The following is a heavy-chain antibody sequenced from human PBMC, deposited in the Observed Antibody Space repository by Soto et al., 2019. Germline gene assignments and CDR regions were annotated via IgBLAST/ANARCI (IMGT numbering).Heavy chain of an antibody. V-gene: IGHV3-48*01. CDR3: ARGVYDSSGYYKYYFDY. J-gene: IGHJ4*02. CDR1: GFTFSSYN. Sequence: GGSLRLSCAASGFTFSSYNMNWVRQAPGKGLEWVSYISRSSSTIYYADSVKGRFTISRDNAKNSLYLQMNSLRAEDTAVYYCARGVYDSSGYYKYYFDYWGQGTLVTVSS. D-gene: IGHD3-22*01. CDR2: ISRSSSTI.